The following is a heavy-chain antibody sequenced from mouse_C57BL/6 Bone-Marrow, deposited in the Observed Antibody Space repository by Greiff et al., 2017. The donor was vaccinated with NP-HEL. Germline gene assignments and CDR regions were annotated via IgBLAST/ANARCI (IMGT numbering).Heavy chain of an antibody. V-gene: IGHV1-26*01. Sequence: EVQLQQSGPELVKPGASVKISCKASGYTFTDYYMNWVKQSHGKSLEWIGDINPNNGGTSYNQKFKGKATLTVDKSSSTAYMELRSLTSEDSAVYYCARPGRYDYDGRVFDYWGQGTTLTVSS. CDR1: GYTFTDYY. D-gene: IGHD2-4*01. J-gene: IGHJ2*01. CDR2: INPNNGGT. CDR3: ARPGRYDYDGRVFDY.